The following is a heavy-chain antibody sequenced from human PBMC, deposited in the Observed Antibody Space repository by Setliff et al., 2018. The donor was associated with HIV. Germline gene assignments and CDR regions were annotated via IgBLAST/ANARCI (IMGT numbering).Heavy chain of an antibody. CDR1: GFTFTEYY. D-gene: IGHD2-15*01. CDR2: VSPHGGYT. V-gene: IGHV1-2*02. Sequence: GASVKVSCKASGFTFTEYYIHWVRQAPGQGLEWMGWVSPHGGYTSYAKKFQGRITMTTDTSIATAYTELRGLTSDDTAIYYCARIPRWYYYYMDVWGKGTTVTVSS. CDR3: ARIPRWYYYYMDV. J-gene: IGHJ6*03.